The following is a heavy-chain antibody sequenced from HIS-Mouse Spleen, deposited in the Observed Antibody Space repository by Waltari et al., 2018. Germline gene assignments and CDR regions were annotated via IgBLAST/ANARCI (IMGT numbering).Heavy chain of an antibody. Sequence: EVQLVESGGGLVQPGRSLSFSCAASGSTFVDYAIHLVRQDPGKGLEWVSGISWNSGSIGYADSVKGRFTISRDNAKNSLYLQMNSLRAEDTALYYCAKDGDSYGYFDYWGQGTLVTVSS. J-gene: IGHJ4*02. CDR1: GSTFVDYA. CDR2: ISWNSGSI. V-gene: IGHV3-9*01. CDR3: AKDGDSYGYFDY. D-gene: IGHD5-18*01.